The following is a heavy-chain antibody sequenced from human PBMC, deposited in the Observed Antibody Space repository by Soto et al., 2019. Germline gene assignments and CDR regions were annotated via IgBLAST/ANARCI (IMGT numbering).Heavy chain of an antibody. CDR3: AVLYSSGWNYYYYGMDV. Sequence: SETLSLTCTVSGGSISSSSYYWGWIRQPPGKGLEWIGSIYYSGSTYYNPSLKSRVTISVDTSKNQFSLKLSSVTAADTAVYYCAVLYSSGWNYYYYGMDVWGQGTTVTVSS. CDR1: GGSISSSSYY. CDR2: IYYSGST. V-gene: IGHV4-39*01. D-gene: IGHD6-19*01. J-gene: IGHJ6*02.